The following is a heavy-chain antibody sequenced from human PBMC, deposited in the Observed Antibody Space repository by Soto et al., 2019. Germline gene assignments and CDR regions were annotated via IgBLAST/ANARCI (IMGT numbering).Heavy chain of an antibody. Sequence: ASVKVSCKVSGDTLSELSMYWVRQAPGQGLEWMGTVNPSGGHTTYAQHFLGRVTMTRDTSTSTLYMELTSLTSDDTAIYYCARGGHVVVVTAALDYWGQGTLVTVSS. CDR3: ARGGHVVVVTAALDY. J-gene: IGHJ4*02. D-gene: IGHD2-21*02. CDR1: GDTLSELS. V-gene: IGHV1-46*01. CDR2: VNPSGGHT.